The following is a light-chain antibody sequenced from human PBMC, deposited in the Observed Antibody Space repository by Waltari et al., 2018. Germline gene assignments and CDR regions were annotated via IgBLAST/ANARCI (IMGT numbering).Light chain of an antibody. Sequence: QSALTQPASVSGSPGQSIPIPFPGTSSDVGSYNFVTWYQQHPGKAPKLMIYEASKRPSGVSNRFSGSKSGNTASLTISGLQAEDEADYYCCSYTTSDTFVFGGGTKLTVL. CDR3: CSYTTSDTFV. CDR2: EAS. V-gene: IGLV2-23*02. J-gene: IGLJ2*01. CDR1: SSDVGSYNF.